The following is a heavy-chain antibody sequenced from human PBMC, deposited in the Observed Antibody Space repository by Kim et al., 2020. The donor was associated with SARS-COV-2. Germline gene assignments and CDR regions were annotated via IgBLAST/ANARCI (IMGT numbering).Heavy chain of an antibody. CDR1: GGSISSYY. CDR2: IYYSGST. V-gene: IGHV4-59*01. J-gene: IGHJ6*03. Sequence: SETLSLTCTVSGGSISSYYWSWIRQPPGKGLEWIGYIYYSGSTNYNPSLKSRVTISVDTSKNQFSLKLSSVTAADTAVYYCARVYETMVRGVISLNYYYMDVWGKGTTVTVSS. CDR3: ARVYETMVRGVISLNYYYMDV. D-gene: IGHD3-10*01.